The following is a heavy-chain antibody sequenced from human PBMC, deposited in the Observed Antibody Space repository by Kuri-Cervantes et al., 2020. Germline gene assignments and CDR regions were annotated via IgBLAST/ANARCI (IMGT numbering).Heavy chain of an antibody. CDR3: EKRNSFGSGTSFDY. Sequence: GGSLRLSCAASGFTFTNFAMTWVRQAPGKGLEWVSTINSGGNTYYADSVKGRFTISRDNSKNTMYLQMNSLGADDTAVYYCEKRNSFGSGTSFDYWGQGTLVTVSS. CDR2: INSGGNT. V-gene: IGHV3-23*01. J-gene: IGHJ4*02. CDR1: GFTFTNFA. D-gene: IGHD3-10*01.